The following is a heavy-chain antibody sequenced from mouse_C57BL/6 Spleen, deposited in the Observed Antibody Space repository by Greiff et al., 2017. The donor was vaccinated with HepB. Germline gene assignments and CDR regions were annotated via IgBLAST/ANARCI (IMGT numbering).Heavy chain of an antibody. V-gene: IGHV2-9-1*01. D-gene: IGHD3-2*02. CDR2: IWTGGGT. CDR3: ARNGDSSGYLLGYFDY. Sequence: VKVVESGPGLVAPSQSLSITCTVSGFSLTSYAISWVRQPPGKGLEWLGVIWTGGGTNYNSALKSRLSISKDNSKSQVFLKMNSLPTDDTARYYCARNGDSSGYLLGYFDYWGQGTTLTVSS. J-gene: IGHJ2*01. CDR1: GFSLTSYA.